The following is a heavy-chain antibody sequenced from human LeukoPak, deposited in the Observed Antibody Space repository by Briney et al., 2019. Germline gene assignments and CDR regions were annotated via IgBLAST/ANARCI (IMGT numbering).Heavy chain of an antibody. CDR1: GGTFSSYA. V-gene: IGHV1-69*01. CDR2: IIPILGTA. J-gene: IGHJ4*02. CDR3: ASAVKYYYDSSGYYYGIDY. D-gene: IGHD3-22*01. Sequence: ASVKVSCKASGGTFSSYAISWVRQAPGQGLEWMGGIIPILGTANYAQKFQGRVTITADESTSTAYMELSSLRSEDTAVYYCASAVKYYYDSSGYYYGIDYWGQGTLVTVSS.